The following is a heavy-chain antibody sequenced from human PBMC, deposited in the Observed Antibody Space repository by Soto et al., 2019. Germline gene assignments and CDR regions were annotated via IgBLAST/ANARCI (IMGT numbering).Heavy chain of an antibody. CDR1: GGSISSSSYY. D-gene: IGHD4-17*01. V-gene: IGHV4-39*01. J-gene: IGHJ5*02. Sequence: SETLSLTCTVSGGSISSSSYYWGGIRQPPGKGLEWIGSIYYSGRTYYNPSLKSRDTIPVNTPKNQFSLKLSSVPTADTSVNYFAIMDYGDDYLNWFAPWGRGTRVTVSS. CDR2: IYYSGRT. CDR3: AIMDYGDDYLNWFAP.